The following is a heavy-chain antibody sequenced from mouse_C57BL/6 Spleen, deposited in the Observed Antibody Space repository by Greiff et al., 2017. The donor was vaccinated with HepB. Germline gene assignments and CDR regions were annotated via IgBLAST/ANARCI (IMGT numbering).Heavy chain of an antibody. CDR1: GYAFSSSW. V-gene: IGHV1-82*01. Sequence: QVQLKQSGPELVKPGASVKISCKASGYAFSSSWMNWVKQRPGKGLEWIGRIYPGDGDTNYNGKFKGKATLTADKSSSTAYMQLSSLTSEDSAVYFCARAKDYAMDYWGQGTSVTVSS. CDR3: ARAKDYAMDY. J-gene: IGHJ4*01. CDR2: IYPGDGDT. D-gene: IGHD1-3*01.